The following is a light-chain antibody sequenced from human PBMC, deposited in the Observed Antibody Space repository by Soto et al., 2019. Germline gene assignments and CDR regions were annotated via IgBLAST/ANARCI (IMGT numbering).Light chain of an antibody. J-gene: IGKJ4*01. CDR1: QSVGNW. CDR2: DAS. Sequence: DIQMTQSPSTLSASVGDRVTISCRASQSVGNWLAWYPQKPGKAPKFLIYDASTLESVVPSRFSGSGSGTEFTLTISSLQPDDFATYYFQQYDDYPLTFGGGTKVEI. V-gene: IGKV1-5*01. CDR3: QQYDDYPLT.